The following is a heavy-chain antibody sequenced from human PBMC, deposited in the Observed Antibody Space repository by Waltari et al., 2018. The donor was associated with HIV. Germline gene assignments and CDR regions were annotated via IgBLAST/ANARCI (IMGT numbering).Heavy chain of an antibody. CDR2: IYPGDSDT. Sequence: EVQLVQSGAEVKKPGESLKISCKGSGYSFTSYWIGWVRQMPGKGLGWMGIIYPGDSDTRYSPSFQGQVTISADKSISTAYLQLSSLKASDTAMYYCARDTIFGVSSYGMDVWGQGTTVTVSS. D-gene: IGHD3-3*01. V-gene: IGHV5-51*01. CDR3: ARDTIFGVSSYGMDV. CDR1: GYSFTSYW. J-gene: IGHJ6*02.